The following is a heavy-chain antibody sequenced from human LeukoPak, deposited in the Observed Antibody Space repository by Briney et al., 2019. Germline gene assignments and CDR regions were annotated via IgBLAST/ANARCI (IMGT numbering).Heavy chain of an antibody. CDR2: INPNSGGT. V-gene: IGHV1-2*02. Sequence: ASVKVSCKASGYTFTGYYMHSVRQAPGQGGEWMGWINPNSGGTNYAQKFQGRVTMTRDTSISTAYMELSRLRSDDTAVYYCARVPTDYCGNSWCFDYWGQGTLVTVSS. CDR1: GYTFTGYY. J-gene: IGHJ4*02. CDR3: ARVPTDYCGNSWCFDY. D-gene: IGHD4-23*01.